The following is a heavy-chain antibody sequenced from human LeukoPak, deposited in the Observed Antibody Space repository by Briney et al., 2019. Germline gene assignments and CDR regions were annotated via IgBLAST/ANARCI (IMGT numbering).Heavy chain of an antibody. Sequence: PSETLSLTCAVYGGSFSGYYWSWIRQPPVKELEWIGEINHSGSTNYNPSLKSRVTISVDTSKNQFSLKLSSVTAADTAVYYCARGQAGWELLVWGQGTLVTVSS. J-gene: IGHJ4*02. V-gene: IGHV4-34*01. CDR2: INHSGST. CDR3: ARGQAGWELLV. CDR1: GGSFSGYY. D-gene: IGHD1-26*01.